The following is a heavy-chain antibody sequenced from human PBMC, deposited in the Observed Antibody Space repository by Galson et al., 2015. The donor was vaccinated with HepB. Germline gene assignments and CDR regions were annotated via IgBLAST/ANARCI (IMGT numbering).Heavy chain of an antibody. CDR3: AYLNAGKDYGDYWGYYYYYGMDV. D-gene: IGHD4-17*01. CDR2: ISYDGSNK. Sequence: SLRLSCAASGFTFSSYAMHWVRQAPGKGLEWVAVISYDGSNKYYADSVKGRFTISRDNSKNTLYLQMNSLRAEDTAVYYCAYLNAGKDYGDYWGYYYYYGMDVWGQGTTVTVSS. J-gene: IGHJ6*02. CDR1: GFTFSSYA. V-gene: IGHV3-30*04.